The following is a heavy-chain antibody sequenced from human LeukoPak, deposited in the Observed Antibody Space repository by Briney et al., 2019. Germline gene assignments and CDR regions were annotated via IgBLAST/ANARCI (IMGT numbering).Heavy chain of an antibody. V-gene: IGHV3-49*04. CDR3: TRDQTPYY. J-gene: IGHJ4*02. Sequence: GGSLRLSCTASGFTFGDYAMTWVRQAPGKGLEWVGFIRSKIYGGTPEYAASVKGRFTISRDDSKGITYLQMNSLKTEDTAVYYCTRDQTPYYWGQGTLVTVSS. CDR1: GFTFGDYA. CDR2: IRSKIYGGTP.